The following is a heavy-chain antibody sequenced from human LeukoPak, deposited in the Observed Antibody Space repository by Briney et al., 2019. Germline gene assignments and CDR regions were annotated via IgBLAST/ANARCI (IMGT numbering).Heavy chain of an antibody. V-gene: IGHV4-34*01. CDR2: ITQSGSI. Sequence: SETLSLTCAVYGGSFSNYYWSWIRQPPGKGLEWTGEITQSGSINYNPSLKSRVTISVDTSKNQFSLKVSSVTAADTAVYYCARGDPWDYYYYGMDVWGQGTTVTVSS. J-gene: IGHJ6*02. D-gene: IGHD1-26*01. CDR1: GGSFSNYY. CDR3: ARGDPWDYYYYGMDV.